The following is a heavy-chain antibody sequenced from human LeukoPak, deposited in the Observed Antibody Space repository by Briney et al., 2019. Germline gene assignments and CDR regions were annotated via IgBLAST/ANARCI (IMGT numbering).Heavy chain of an antibody. CDR1: GGSISSSSYY. J-gene: IGHJ4*02. CDR3: ARVHMITFGGVIVYRGGFDY. V-gene: IGHV4-39*07. CDR2: IYYSGST. Sequence: KTSETLSLTCTVSGGSISSSSYYWGWIRQPPGKGLEWIGSIYYSGSTYYNPSLKSRVTISVDTSKNQFSLKLSSVTAADTAVYYCARVHMITFGGVIVYRGGFDYWGQGTLVTVSS. D-gene: IGHD3-16*02.